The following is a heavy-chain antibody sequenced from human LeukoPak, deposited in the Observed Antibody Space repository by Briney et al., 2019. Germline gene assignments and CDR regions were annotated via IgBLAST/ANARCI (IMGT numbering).Heavy chain of an antibody. D-gene: IGHD1-26*01. V-gene: IGHV4-39*01. CDR3: ANGQWELTFDY. J-gene: IGHJ4*02. CDR1: GGSISSGGYY. CDR2: IYYSGST. Sequence: SETLSLTCTVSGGSISSGGYYWSWIRQHPGKGLEWIGSIYYSGSTYYNPSLKSRVTISVDTSKNQFSLKLSSVTAADTAVYYCANGQWELTFDYWGQGTLVTVSS.